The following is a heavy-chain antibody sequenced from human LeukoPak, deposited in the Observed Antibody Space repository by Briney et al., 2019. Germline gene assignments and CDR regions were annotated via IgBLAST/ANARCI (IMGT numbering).Heavy chain of an antibody. CDR2: IYYSGST. Sequence: SETLSLTCTVSGGSISSYYWSWIRQPPGKVLEWIGYIYYSGSTNYNPSLKGRVTISVDTSKNQFSLKLSSVTAADPAVYYCARGDWLLYDYWGQGTLVTVSS. CDR1: GGSISSYY. V-gene: IGHV4-59*01. CDR3: ARGDWLLYDY. D-gene: IGHD3-9*01. J-gene: IGHJ4*02.